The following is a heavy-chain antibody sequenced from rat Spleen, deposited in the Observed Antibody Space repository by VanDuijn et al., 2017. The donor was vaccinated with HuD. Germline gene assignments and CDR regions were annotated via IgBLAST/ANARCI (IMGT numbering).Heavy chain of an antibody. J-gene: IGHJ3*01. D-gene: IGHD1-1*01. Sequence: EVKLVESGGGLVQPGRSLKLSCEASGFNFKDDWMGWVRQAPGKGLEWIGDINKDSTTINYTPSLKDKFTISRDNVQNTLYLQMSKLGSEDTAIYYCARADSYRFAYWGQGSLVTVSS. V-gene: IGHV4-2*01. CDR3: ARADSYRFAY. CDR2: INKDSTTI. CDR1: GFNFKDDW.